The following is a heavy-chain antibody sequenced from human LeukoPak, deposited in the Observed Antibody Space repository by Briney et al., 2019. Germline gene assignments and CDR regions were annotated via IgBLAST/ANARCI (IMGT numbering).Heavy chain of an antibody. CDR3: ARGSSTRVYYYYYMDV. Sequence: ASVKVSCKASGYTFTSYDINWVRQATGQGLEWMGWMNPNSGNTGYAQKFQGRVTITRNTSISTAYMELSSLRSDDTAMYYCARGSSTRVYYYYYMDVWGKGTTVTVSS. V-gene: IGHV1-8*03. J-gene: IGHJ6*03. CDR2: MNPNSGNT. D-gene: IGHD6-6*01. CDR1: GYTFTSYD.